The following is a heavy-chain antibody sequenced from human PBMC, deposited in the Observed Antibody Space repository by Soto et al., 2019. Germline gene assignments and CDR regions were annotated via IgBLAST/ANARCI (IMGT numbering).Heavy chain of an antibody. CDR2: ITTRGGRT. V-gene: IGHV3-23*01. CDR1: GFSFSSYA. J-gene: IGHJ4*02. Sequence: EVQLLESGGGLTQPEGSLRLACAASGFSFSSYAMSWVRQAPSQGLEWVSSITTRGGRTYYADSVRGRFTISRDNFANALYLEMNSLRAEDTAIYYCAKEYYYDPSGPYSDLYFDSWGQGTLVTVSS. D-gene: IGHD3-22*01. CDR3: AKEYYYDPSGPYSDLYFDS.